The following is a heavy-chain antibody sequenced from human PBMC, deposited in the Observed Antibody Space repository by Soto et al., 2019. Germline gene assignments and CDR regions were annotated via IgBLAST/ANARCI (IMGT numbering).Heavy chain of an antibody. CDR1: GGSFSGFY. CDR3: ARGTRPAPDNYYYGMDV. V-gene: IGHV4-34*01. Sequence: SETLSLTCAVYGGSFSGFYWSWIRQPPGKGLEWIGEINHSGSTNYNPSLKSRVTISVDTSKNQFSLKLSSVTAADTAVYYCARGTRPAPDNYYYGMDVWGQGTTVTVSS. J-gene: IGHJ6*02. D-gene: IGHD3-22*01. CDR2: INHSGST.